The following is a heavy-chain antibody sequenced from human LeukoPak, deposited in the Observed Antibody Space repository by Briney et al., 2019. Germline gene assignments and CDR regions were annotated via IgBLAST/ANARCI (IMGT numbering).Heavy chain of an antibody. Sequence: GGSLRLSCAASGFTFSSYGMHWVRQAPGKGLEWVAVIWYDGSNKYYADSVKGRFTISRDSSKNTLYLQMNSLRAEDTAVYYCARGPAPYSSTPADYWGQGTLVTVSS. V-gene: IGHV3-33*01. J-gene: IGHJ4*02. CDR1: GFTFSSYG. CDR3: ARGPAPYSSTPADY. D-gene: IGHD6-13*01. CDR2: IWYDGSNK.